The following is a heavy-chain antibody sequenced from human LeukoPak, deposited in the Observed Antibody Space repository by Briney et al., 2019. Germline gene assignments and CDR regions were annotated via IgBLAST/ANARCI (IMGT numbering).Heavy chain of an antibody. V-gene: IGHV4-61*05. CDR3: ARGQGRFDYDSSGYYITDLDY. CDR2: IYYSGST. Sequence: PSETLSLTCTVSGGSISSSSYYWGWIRQPPGKGLEWIGYIYYSGSTNYNPSLKSRVTMSVDTSKNQFSLKLSSVTAADTAVYYCARGQGRFDYDSSGYYITDLDYWGQGTLVTVSS. D-gene: IGHD3-22*01. J-gene: IGHJ4*02. CDR1: GGSISSSSYY.